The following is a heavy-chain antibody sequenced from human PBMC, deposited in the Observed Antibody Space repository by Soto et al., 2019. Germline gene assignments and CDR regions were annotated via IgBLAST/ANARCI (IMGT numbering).Heavy chain of an antibody. J-gene: IGHJ4*02. CDR3: AGGHVPYKVRY. V-gene: IGHV4-31*03. Sequence: QVQLQESGPGLVKPSQTLSLTCTVSGGSISSGGTGSYWTWIRQLPGKGLEWIGYIYYTGNTYYTPPLKSRPTISIDASENHFPRRLTSVTAGYRAVYFCAGGHVPYKVRYWGQGPRVTVSS. D-gene: IGHD3-10*02. CDR1: GGSISSGGTGSY. CDR2: IYYTGNT.